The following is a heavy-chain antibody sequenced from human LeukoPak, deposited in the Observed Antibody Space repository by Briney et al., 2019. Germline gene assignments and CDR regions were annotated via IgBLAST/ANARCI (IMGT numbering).Heavy chain of an antibody. Sequence: GGSLRLSCAASGFTFSDYYMSWIRQAPGKGLEWVSYISSSSSYTNYADSVKGRFTISRDNAKNSLYLQMNSLRAEDTAVYYCVREVSGDPWHNWFDPWGQGTLVTVSS. V-gene: IGHV3-11*05. D-gene: IGHD4-17*01. J-gene: IGHJ5*02. CDR2: ISSSSSYT. CDR1: GFTFSDYY. CDR3: VREVSGDPWHNWFDP.